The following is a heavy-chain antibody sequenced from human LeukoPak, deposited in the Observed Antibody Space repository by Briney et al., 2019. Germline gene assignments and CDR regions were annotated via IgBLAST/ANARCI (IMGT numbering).Heavy chain of an antibody. V-gene: IGHV1-2*02. CDR3: ARVLTMVRGVIIGDIDY. J-gene: IGHJ4*01. D-gene: IGHD3-10*01. CDR1: GYTFTGYY. Sequence: ASVKVSCKASGYTFTGYYMHWVRQAPGQGLEWMGWINPNSGGTNYAQKFQGRVTMTRDTSISTAYMELSRLRSDDTAVYYCARVLTMVRGVIIGDIDYWGHGTLVTVSS. CDR2: INPNSGGT.